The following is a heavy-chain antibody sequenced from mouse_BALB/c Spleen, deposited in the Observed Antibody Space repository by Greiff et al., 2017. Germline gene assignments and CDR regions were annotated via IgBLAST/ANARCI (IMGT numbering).Heavy chain of an antibody. J-gene: IGHJ4*01. CDR1: GYTFTSYY. V-gene: IGHV1S81*02. Sequence: QVQLKESGAELVKPGASVKLSCKASGYTFTSYYMYWVKQRPGQGLEWIGEINPSNGGTNFNEKFKSKATLTVDKSSSTAYMQLSSLTSEDSAVYYCTRDSSAPYAMDYWGQGTSVTVSS. CDR2: INPSNGGT. CDR3: TRDSSAPYAMDY. D-gene: IGHD3-2*01.